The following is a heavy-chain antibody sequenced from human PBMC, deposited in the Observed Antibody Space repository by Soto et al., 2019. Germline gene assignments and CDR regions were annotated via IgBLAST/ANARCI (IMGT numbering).Heavy chain of an antibody. CDR3: ARGRRFYYGSGSYYNPIDY. V-gene: IGHV4-34*01. Sequence: PSETLSLTCAVYGGSFSGYYWSWIRQPPGKGLEWIGEINHSGSTNYNPSLKSRVTISVDTSKNQFSLKLSSVTAADTAVYYCARGRRFYYGSGSYYNPIDYWGQGPLVTVSS. D-gene: IGHD3-10*01. CDR1: GGSFSGYY. J-gene: IGHJ4*02. CDR2: INHSGST.